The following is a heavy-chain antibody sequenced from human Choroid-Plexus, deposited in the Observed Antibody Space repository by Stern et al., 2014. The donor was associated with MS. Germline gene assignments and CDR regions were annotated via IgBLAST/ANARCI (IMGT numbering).Heavy chain of an antibody. D-gene: IGHD2/OR15-2a*01. CDR2: VSYDGGNK. V-gene: IGHV3-30*18. J-gene: IGHJ5*02. CDR1: GFTFGSCA. CDR3: AKDRQYLTYFFDH. Sequence: VQLVESGGGVVQPGRPLRLSCVASGFTFGSCAMHWVRQAPGKGMEWEAGVSYDGGNKYYADSVKGRFTISRDNSQNTLYMQMSSLRPEDTAVYYCAKDRQYLTYFFDHWGQGSLVTVSS.